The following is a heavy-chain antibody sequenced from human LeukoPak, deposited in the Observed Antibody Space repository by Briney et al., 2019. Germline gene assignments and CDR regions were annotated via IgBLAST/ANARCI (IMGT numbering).Heavy chain of an antibody. V-gene: IGHV1-46*01. D-gene: IGHD3-9*01. Sequence: GASVKVSCKASGYTFTSYYMHWVRQAPGQGLEWMGIINPSGGSTSYAQKFQGRVTMTRDTSTSTVYMELSSLRSEDTAVYYCARDPRRYYDILTGYSAYYYYYMDVWGKGTTATVSS. CDR3: ARDPRRYYDILTGYSAYYYYYMDV. CDR2: INPSGGST. CDR1: GYTFTSYY. J-gene: IGHJ6*03.